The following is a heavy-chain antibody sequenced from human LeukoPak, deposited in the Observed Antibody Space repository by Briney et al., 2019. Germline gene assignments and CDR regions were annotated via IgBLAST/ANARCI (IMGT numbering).Heavy chain of an antibody. CDR1: DDSFSSHY. J-gene: IGHJ3*02. D-gene: IGHD4-17*01. CDR3: ARDLVTVTKGFDI. V-gene: IGHV4-59*11. Sequence: SETLSLTCAVSDDSFSSHYWTWIRQPPGKGLEWIGYISYIGSTNYNPPLKSRVTISIDTSRNQFSLRLSSVTAADTAVYYCARDLVTVTKGFDIWGQGTMVSVSS. CDR2: ISYIGST.